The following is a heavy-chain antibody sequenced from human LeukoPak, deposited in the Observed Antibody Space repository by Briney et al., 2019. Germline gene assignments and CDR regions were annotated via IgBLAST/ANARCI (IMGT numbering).Heavy chain of an antibody. Sequence: GGSLRLSCAASGFTFSSYAMHWVRQAPGKGLEWVAVISYDGSNKYYADSVKGRFTISRDNSKNTLYLQMNSLRAEDTAVYYCARAAAAGLLFDYWGQGTLVTVSS. V-gene: IGHV3-30-3*01. CDR1: GFTFSSYA. J-gene: IGHJ4*02. CDR3: ARAAAAGLLFDY. CDR2: ISYDGSNK. D-gene: IGHD6-13*01.